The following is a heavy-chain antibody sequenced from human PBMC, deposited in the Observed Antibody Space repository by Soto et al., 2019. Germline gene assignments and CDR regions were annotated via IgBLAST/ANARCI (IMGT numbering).Heavy chain of an antibody. J-gene: IGHJ4*02. V-gene: IGHV4-31*03. CDR2: IYYSGST. Sequence: SGTLSLTCTVSGGSISSGGYYWSWIRQHPGKGLEWIGYIYYSGSTYYNPSLKSRVTISVDTSKNQFSLKLSSVTAADTAVYYSARVVRGVLDYWGQGTLVTVSS. CDR1: GGSISSGGYY. D-gene: IGHD3-10*01. CDR3: ARVVRGVLDY.